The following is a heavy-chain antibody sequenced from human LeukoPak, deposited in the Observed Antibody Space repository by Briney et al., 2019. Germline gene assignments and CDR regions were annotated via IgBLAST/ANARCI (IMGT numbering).Heavy chain of an antibody. J-gene: IGHJ4*02. CDR1: GGTFSSYA. D-gene: IGHD2-21*02. Sequence: GASVKVSCKASGGTFSSYAINWVRQAPGQGLEWMGGIIPIFGTANYAQKFQGRVTITADESTSTAYMELSSLRPEDTAVYYCARGPYCGGDCLVASRWWGQGTLVTVSS. CDR3: ARGPYCGGDCLVASRW. V-gene: IGHV1-69*01. CDR2: IIPIFGTA.